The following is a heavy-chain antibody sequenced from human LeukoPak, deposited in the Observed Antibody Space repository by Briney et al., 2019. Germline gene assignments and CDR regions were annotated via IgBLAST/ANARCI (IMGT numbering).Heavy chain of an antibody. CDR3: ARVPAGPPYHYMNV. V-gene: IGHV4-4*07. J-gene: IGHJ6*03. CDR1: AGSISSYY. Sequence: SETLSLTCTISAGSISSYYWSWIRQPAGKGLEWIGRVDYNGNPNYNPSLKSRVSMSVDTSKNQFSLKLSSVTAADTAVYYCARVPAGPPYHYMNVWGKGTTVTVSS. CDR2: VDYNGNP.